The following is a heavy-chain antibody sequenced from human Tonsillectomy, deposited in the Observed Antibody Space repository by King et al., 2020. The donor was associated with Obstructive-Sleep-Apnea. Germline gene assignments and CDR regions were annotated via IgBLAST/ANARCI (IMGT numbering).Heavy chain of an antibody. CDR3: AREAFYSGLDV. CDR1: GFILSSYS. J-gene: IGHJ6*02. V-gene: IGHV3-21*04. Sequence: VQLVESGGALVMPGGSLTLSCAASGFILSSYSMKWVRQVLGRGLECVSFLTSSSSDIRYADSVKGRFTISRDNAKDSLYLQMNGLRAEETAVYYCAREAFYSGLDVWGQGTTVTVSS. CDR2: LTSSSSDI.